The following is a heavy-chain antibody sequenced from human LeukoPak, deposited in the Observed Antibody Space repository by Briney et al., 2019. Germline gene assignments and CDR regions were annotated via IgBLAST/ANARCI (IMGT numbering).Heavy chain of an antibody. Sequence: GGSLRLSCAASGFALSSHWMTWVRQVPGRGPEGVANVNRDGSETYYLDSVKGRFTISKDNAKNSLYLQMNSLRAEDTALYHCARNNGMDVWGQGTTVIVSS. CDR1: GFALSSHW. V-gene: IGHV3-7*03. CDR2: VNRDGSET. J-gene: IGHJ6*02. CDR3: ARNNGMDV.